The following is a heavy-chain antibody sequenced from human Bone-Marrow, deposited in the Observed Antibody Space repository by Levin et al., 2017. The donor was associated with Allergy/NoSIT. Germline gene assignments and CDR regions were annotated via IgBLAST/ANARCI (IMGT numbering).Heavy chain of an antibody. CDR1: GFTFSSFA. CDR2: IGHDGRNN. Sequence: AGGSLRLSCEVSGFTFSSFAIHWVRQTPGKGLEWMAMIGHDGRNNFYAESVKGRFTISRDNSKNTVYLQMNSLRVEDTAMYYCARDGTSKRSRGWDFHYYNGMDVWGHGTRVTVSS. D-gene: IGHD6-19*01. CDR3: ARDGTSKRSRGWDFHYYNGMDV. V-gene: IGHV3-30*04. J-gene: IGHJ6*02.